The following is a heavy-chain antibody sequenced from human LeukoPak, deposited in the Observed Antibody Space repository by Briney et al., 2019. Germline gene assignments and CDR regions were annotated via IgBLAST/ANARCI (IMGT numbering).Heavy chain of an antibody. CDR2: ISYDGSNK. J-gene: IGHJ4*02. D-gene: IGHD3-22*01. V-gene: IGHV3-30*04. Sequence: GGSLRLSCAASGFTFSSYAMHWVRQAPGKGLEWVAVISYDGSNKYYADSVKGRFTISRDNSKNTLYLQMSSLRAEDTAVYYCARDRTYYDSSGPTLYWGQGTLVTVSS. CDR3: ARDRTYYDSSGPTLY. CDR1: GFTFSSYA.